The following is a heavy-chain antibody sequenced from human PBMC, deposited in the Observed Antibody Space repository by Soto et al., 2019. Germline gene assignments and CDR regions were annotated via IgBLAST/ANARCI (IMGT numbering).Heavy chain of an antibody. CDR2: INHSGST. J-gene: IGHJ4*02. Sequence: PSETLSLTCAVYGGSFSGYYWSWIRQPPGKGLEWIGEINHSGSTNYNPSLKSRVTISVDTSKNQFSLKLSSVTAADTAVYYCARGRGAAADPGYWGQGTLVTVSS. D-gene: IGHD6-13*01. V-gene: IGHV4-34*01. CDR3: ARGRGAAADPGY. CDR1: GGSFSGYY.